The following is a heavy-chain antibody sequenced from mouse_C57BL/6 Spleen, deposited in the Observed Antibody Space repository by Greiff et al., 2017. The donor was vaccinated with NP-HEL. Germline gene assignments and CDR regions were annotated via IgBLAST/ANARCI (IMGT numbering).Heavy chain of an antibody. CDR2: INPNNGGT. Sequence: VQLKQSGPELVKPGASVKIPCKASGYTFTDYNMDWVKQSHGKSLEWIGDINPNNGGTIYNQKFKGKATLTVDKSSSTAYMELRSLTSEDTAVYYCARSGYYGSSYYFDYWGQGTTLTVSS. J-gene: IGHJ2*01. CDR1: GYTFTDYN. V-gene: IGHV1-18*01. D-gene: IGHD1-1*01. CDR3: ARSGYYGSSYYFDY.